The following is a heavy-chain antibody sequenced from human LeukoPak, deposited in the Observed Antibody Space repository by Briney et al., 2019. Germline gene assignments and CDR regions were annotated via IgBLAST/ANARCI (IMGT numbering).Heavy chain of an antibody. CDR3: AKEGGWEPLTYFDY. J-gene: IGHJ4*02. CDR2: ISGSGGST. V-gene: IGHV3-23*01. CDR1: GFTFSDYA. Sequence: SGGSLRLSCAASGFTFSDYAMSWVRQAPGKGLEWVSAISGSGGSTYYADSVKGRFTISRDNSKNTLYLQMNSLRAEDTAAYYCAKEGGWEPLTYFDYWGQGTLVTVSS. D-gene: IGHD1-26*01.